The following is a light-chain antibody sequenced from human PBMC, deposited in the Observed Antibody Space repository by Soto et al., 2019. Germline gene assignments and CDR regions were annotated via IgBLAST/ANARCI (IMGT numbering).Light chain of an antibody. J-gene: IGLJ2*01. CDR1: SSDVGGYSF. CDR3: CSYAGSSTVV. Sequence: QSALTQPRSVSGSPGQSLTISCTGTSSDVGGYSFVSWYQHHPGKAPKLMIYDVSKRPSGVPDRFSGSKSGNTASLSISGLQAEDEADYYCCSYAGSSTVVFGGGTKLTVL. CDR2: DVS. V-gene: IGLV2-11*01.